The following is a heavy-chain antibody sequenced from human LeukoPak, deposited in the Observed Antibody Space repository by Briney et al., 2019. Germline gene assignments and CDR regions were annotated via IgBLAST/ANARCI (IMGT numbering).Heavy chain of an antibody. CDR1: GYTFTSYA. J-gene: IGHJ6*03. V-gene: IGHV7-4-1*02. D-gene: IGHD2-15*01. CDR2: INTNTGNP. Sequence: ASVRVSCKASGYTFTSYAMNWVRQAPGQGLEWMGWINTNTGNPTYAQGFTGRFVFSLDTSVSTAYLQISSLKAEDTAVYYCAREMVAATEEYYYYYMDVWGKGTTVTVSS. CDR3: AREMVAATEEYYYYYMDV.